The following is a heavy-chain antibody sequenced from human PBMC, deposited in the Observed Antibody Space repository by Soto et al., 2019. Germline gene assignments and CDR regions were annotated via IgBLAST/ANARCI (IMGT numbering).Heavy chain of an antibody. CDR2: VYYSGGA. CDR3: GRVVEGATRHTDLDS. V-gene: IGHV4-39*01. J-gene: IGHJ5*01. D-gene: IGHD2-21*01. Sequence: PSETLSLTCTVSGVSIHNSHSFWGWIRQPPGKGLEFIGTVYYSGGAHSNSSLKSRVTISVDTANNQVSLRMRSLTAADTAVYYCGRVVEGATRHTDLDSWGQGTLVTVSS. CDR1: GVSIHNSHSF.